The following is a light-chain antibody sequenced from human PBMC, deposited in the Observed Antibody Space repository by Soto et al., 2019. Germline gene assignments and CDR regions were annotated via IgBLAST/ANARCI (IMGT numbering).Light chain of an antibody. CDR1: QSVSNNY. CDR2: GAS. Sequence: EIVLTQSPGTLSLSPGEGATLSCRASQSVSNNYLAWYQQKPGQAPRLLIYGASYRATGIPDRFSGSGSGTDFTLTISRLEPEDFAVYYCQQYGSSGTFGQGTKVEIK. CDR3: QQYGSSGT. J-gene: IGKJ1*01. V-gene: IGKV3-20*01.